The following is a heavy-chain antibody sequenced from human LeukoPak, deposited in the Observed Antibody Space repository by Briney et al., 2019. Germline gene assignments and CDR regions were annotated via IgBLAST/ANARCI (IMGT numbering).Heavy chain of an antibody. CDR2: IKSKADGETI. CDR1: GFTFTNAW. CDR3: TTDLGTYYHGSQRLIPIDY. D-gene: IGHD3-10*01. V-gene: IGHV3-15*01. J-gene: IGHJ4*02. Sequence: GGSLRLSCVDSGFTFTNAWMSWVRQAPGKGLEWIGRIKSKADGETINYAEPVRGRFTISRDDSKSAVYLQMNSLKIEDTAVYYCTTDLGTYYHGSQRLIPIDYWGQGTLVTVSS.